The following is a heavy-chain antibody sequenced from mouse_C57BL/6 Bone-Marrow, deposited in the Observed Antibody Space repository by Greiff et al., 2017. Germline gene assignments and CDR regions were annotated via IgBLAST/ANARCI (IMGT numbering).Heavy chain of an antibody. CDR2: IYPRSGNT. J-gene: IGHJ2*01. V-gene: IGHV1-81*01. CDR1: GYTFTSYG. Sequence: VQLQQSGAELARPGASVKLSCKVSGYTFTSYGISWVKQRTGQGLEWIGEIYPRSGNTYYNEKFKGKATLTADKSSSTGYMELRSLTSEDSAIYFCARSPYITSYFDYWGQGTTLTVSS. D-gene: IGHD1-1*01. CDR3: ARSPYITSYFDY.